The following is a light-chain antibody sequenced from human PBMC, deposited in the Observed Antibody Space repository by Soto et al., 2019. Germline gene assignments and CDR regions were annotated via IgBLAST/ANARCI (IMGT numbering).Light chain of an antibody. V-gene: IGLV2-14*01. Sequence: QSALTQPASVSGSPGQSVTMSCTGTSDDVGKYNYVSWYQQHPGKAPKLLISEVNNRPSGVSVRFSGSKSDNTAYLTISGLRPEDEADYFCSSYTSKSLYVFGTGTKVTV. CDR2: EVN. CDR1: SDDVGKYNY. CDR3: SSYTSKSLYV. J-gene: IGLJ1*01.